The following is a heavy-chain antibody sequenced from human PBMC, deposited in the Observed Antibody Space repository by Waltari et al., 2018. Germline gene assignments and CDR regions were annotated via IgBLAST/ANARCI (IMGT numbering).Heavy chain of an antibody. D-gene: IGHD5-12*01. J-gene: IGHJ2*01. CDR2: LSYDGSNI. V-gene: IGHV3-30*04. Sequence: QVQLAESGGGVVQPGSSLSLSCAASGFTFNCYALHWVRQAPGKGLEWVAVLSYDGSNIHYVDSVKGRFTVSRDNSKNTLYLQMNSLRAEDTALYYCARETIRGYDFVGRFDLWGRGTLVTVSS. CDR3: ARETIRGYDFVGRFDL. CDR1: GFTFNCYA.